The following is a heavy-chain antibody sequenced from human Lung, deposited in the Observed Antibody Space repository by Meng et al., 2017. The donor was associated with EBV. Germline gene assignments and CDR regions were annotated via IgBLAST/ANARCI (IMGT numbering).Heavy chain of an antibody. CDR3: VVRDGSGWAAGS. D-gene: IGHD6-19*01. V-gene: IGHV3-21*02. J-gene: IGHJ5*02. Sequence: EVRLVESGGGLVKPGGSLRLSCAGSGFTFSLYSFNWVRQAPGKGLQWVSSISTSGSHIDYADSVKGRFTISRDNDKNSLYLQMNSLRDDDTAVYYCVVRDGSGWAAGSWGQGTLVTVSS. CDR1: GFTFSLYS. CDR2: ISTSGSHI.